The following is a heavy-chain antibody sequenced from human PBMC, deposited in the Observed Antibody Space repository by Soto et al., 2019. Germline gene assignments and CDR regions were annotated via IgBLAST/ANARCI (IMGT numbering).Heavy chain of an antibody. J-gene: IGHJ4*02. Sequence: QVQLVQSGAEVKKPGASMKVSCKASGYTFTTYGISWVRQAPGQGLEWMGWINAYNGNGHYEQKLKGRVTMTTDTSTSTAYMELWSLRSDDTAMYYCARDPVAGTYFGYWGQGTLFTFSS. CDR1: GYTFTTYG. D-gene: IGHD6-13*01. V-gene: IGHV1-18*01. CDR2: INAYNGNG. CDR3: ARDPVAGTYFGY.